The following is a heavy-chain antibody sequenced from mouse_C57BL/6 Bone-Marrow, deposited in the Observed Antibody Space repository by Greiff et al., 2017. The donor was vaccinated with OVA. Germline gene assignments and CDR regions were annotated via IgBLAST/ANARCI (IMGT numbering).Heavy chain of an antibody. CDR2: ISSGSSTI. J-gene: IGHJ2*01. Sequence: DVKLVESGGGLVKPGGSLKLSCAASGFTFSDYGMHWVRQAPEKGLEWVAYISSGSSTIYYADTVKGRFTISRDNAKNTLFLQMTSLRSEDTAMYYCARSSTVVATGDYWGQGTTLTVSS. CDR3: ARSSTVVATGDY. D-gene: IGHD1-1*01. CDR1: GFTFSDYG. V-gene: IGHV5-17*01.